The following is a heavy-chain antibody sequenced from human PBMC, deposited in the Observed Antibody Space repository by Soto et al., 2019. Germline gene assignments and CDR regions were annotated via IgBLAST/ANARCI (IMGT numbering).Heavy chain of an antibody. Sequence: GGSLRLSCAASGFTFSSYGMHWVRQAPGKGLEWVAVISYDGSNKYYADSVKGRFTISRDNSKNTLYLQMNSLRAEDTAVYYCAKDLASKDTAINFDYWGQGTLVTVSS. J-gene: IGHJ4*02. CDR3: AKDLASKDTAINFDY. CDR1: GFTFSSYG. CDR2: ISYDGSNK. V-gene: IGHV3-30*18. D-gene: IGHD5-18*01.